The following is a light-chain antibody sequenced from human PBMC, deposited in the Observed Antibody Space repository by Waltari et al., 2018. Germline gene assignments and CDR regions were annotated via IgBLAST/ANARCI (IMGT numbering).Light chain of an antibody. J-gene: IGLJ3*02. CDR2: LNSDGSH. Sequence: QLVLTQSPSASASLRASVKLTCTLSSGHSNYAIAWHQQQPEKGPRFLMNLNSDGSHSRGDGISDRFSGSSSGSERYLTISSLQSEDEADYYCQTWDTGIWVFGGGTKLTV. V-gene: IGLV4-69*01. CDR1: SGHSNYA. CDR3: QTWDTGIWV.